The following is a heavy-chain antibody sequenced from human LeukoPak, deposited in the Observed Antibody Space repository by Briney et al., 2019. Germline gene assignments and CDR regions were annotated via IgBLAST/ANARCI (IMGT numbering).Heavy chain of an antibody. CDR3: AGGGGLGV. Sequence: GGPLTLFCAASGFTFSSYWLNWARQAPGKGLAWVASIHHNGNVNYFVDSVQGRFTISRDNAKKSLYLRMGTLRAEDTAVYVCAGGGGLGVWGQGATATVS. J-gene: IGHJ6*02. CDR2: IHHNGNVN. CDR1: GFTFSSYW. V-gene: IGHV3-7*04.